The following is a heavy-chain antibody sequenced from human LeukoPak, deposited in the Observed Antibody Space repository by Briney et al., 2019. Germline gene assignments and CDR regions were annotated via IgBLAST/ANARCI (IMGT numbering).Heavy chain of an antibody. CDR1: GFTFSNYA. J-gene: IGHJ4*02. CDR2: ISGSGGST. Sequence: PGGSLRLSCAASGFTFSNYAMSWVRQAPGKGLEWVSGISGSGGSTYYADSVKGRFTISRDNSKNALYLQMNCLRAEDTAVYYCAKTPRGYSYVPDYWGQGTLVTVSS. CDR3: AKTPRGYSYVPDY. V-gene: IGHV3-23*01. D-gene: IGHD5-18*01.